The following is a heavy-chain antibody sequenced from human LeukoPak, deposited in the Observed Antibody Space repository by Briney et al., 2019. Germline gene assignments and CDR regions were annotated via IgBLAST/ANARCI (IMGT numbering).Heavy chain of an antibody. V-gene: IGHV3-21*01. CDR2: ISSSSSYI. CDR1: GFTFSTYN. D-gene: IGHD3-3*01. Sequence: GGSLRLSCAASGFTFSTYNMNWVHQAPGKGLEWVSFISSSSSYIYYADSVMGRFTISRGNPKNSLYLQMNSLRAEDTAVYYCAREVSYDSFDYWGQGILVTVSS. J-gene: IGHJ4*02. CDR3: AREVSYDSFDY.